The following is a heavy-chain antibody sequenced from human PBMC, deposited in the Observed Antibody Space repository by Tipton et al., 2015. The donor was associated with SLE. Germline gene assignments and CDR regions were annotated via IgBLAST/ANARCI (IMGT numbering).Heavy chain of an antibody. D-gene: IGHD5-12*01. CDR2: IYYSGTT. V-gene: IGHV4-34*01. CDR1: GGSFSGYY. CDR3: ARHVGDSGYDWGYYNGMDV. J-gene: IGHJ6*02. Sequence: TLSLTCAVYGGSFSGYYWSWIRQTPGKGLEWIGSIYYSGTTHYNPSLKSRVTISVDTSKNQFSLKLTAVTAADTAMYYCARHVGDSGYDWGYYNGMDVWGQGTTVTVSS.